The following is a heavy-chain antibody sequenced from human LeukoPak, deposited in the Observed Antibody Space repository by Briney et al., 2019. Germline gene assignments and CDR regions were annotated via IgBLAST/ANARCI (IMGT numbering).Heavy chain of an antibody. V-gene: IGHV3-33*01. Sequence: GGSLRLSCAASGFTFSSYGMHWVRQATGKGLEWVAIIYYDGSDKYYADSVKGRFTISRDNSKDTLYLQMNSLRAEDTAVYYCARQIAYYYDSSGYYTTNYWGQGTLVTVSS. CDR1: GFTFSSYG. D-gene: IGHD3-22*01. CDR3: ARQIAYYYDSSGYYTTNY. J-gene: IGHJ4*02. CDR2: IYYDGSDK.